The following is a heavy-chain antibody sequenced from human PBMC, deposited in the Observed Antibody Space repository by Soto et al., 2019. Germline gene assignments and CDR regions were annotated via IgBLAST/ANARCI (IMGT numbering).Heavy chain of an antibody. CDR3: ARDEYNNGRNWLNP. Sequence: GPEVKKLGASVKVSCKASGYSFSNSGFSWMRQAPGQGLEWMGWISTYNGNTNYAQKFQGRLSMTRDTSTTTAFMELTTLRSDDTAVYYCARDEYNNGRNWLNPWGQGTLVTVTS. J-gene: IGHJ5*02. CDR2: ISTYNGNT. CDR1: GYSFSNSG. D-gene: IGHD2-8*01. V-gene: IGHV1-18*01.